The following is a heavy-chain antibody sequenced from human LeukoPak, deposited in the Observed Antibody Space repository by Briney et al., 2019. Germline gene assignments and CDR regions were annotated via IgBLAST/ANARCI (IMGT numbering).Heavy chain of an antibody. CDR3: AREWELLHYFVY. Sequence: ASVKVSRKASGGTFSSYAISWVRQAPGQGLEWMGRIIPIFGAANYAQKFQGGVTITTDESAITAYMEPSSLRSEDMAVYYCAREWELLHYFVYWGQGTLVTVSS. CDR2: IIPIFGAA. CDR1: GGTFSSYA. D-gene: IGHD1-26*01. V-gene: IGHV1-69*05. J-gene: IGHJ4*02.